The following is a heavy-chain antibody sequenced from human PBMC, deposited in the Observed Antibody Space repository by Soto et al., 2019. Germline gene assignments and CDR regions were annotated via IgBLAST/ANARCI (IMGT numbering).Heavy chain of an antibody. D-gene: IGHD3-16*01. CDR3: ARGPYAGSFDY. V-gene: IGHV1-18*01. Sequence: QVQLVQSGTEVKKPGASVKVSCKAFAYTFTTFGITWVRQAPGQGLEWMGWISPHNGNTNYAQKVQGRVNMTTDTATSTAYMELRSLRSDDTAVYYCARGPYAGSFDYWGQGALVTVSS. J-gene: IGHJ4*02. CDR1: AYTFTTFG. CDR2: ISPHNGNT.